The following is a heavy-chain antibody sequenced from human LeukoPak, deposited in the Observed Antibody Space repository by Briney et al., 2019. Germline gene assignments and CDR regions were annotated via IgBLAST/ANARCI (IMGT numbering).Heavy chain of an antibody. V-gene: IGHV1-69*04. CDR2: IIPILGIA. J-gene: IGHJ4*02. D-gene: IGHD3-10*01. Sequence: GASVKVSCKASGGTFSSYAISWVRQAPGQGLEWMGRIIPILGIANYAQKFQGRVTITADKSTSTVYMELSSLRSEDTAVYYCARDRYYGSGSSDYWGQGTLVTVSS. CDR1: GGTFSSYA. CDR3: ARDRYYGSGSSDY.